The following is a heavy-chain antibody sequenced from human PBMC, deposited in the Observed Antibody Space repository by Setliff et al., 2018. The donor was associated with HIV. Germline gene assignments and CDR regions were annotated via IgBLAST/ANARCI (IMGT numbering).Heavy chain of an antibody. Sequence: SETLSLTCTVSGGSISSYYWSWIRQPPGKGLEWIGYIYYSGSTNYNPSLKSRVTISVDTSKNQFSLKLSSVTAADTAVYYCARGVRGVIIDWYYFDYWGQGTLFTVSS. CDR1: GGSISSYY. V-gene: IGHV4-59*01. J-gene: IGHJ4*02. CDR3: ARGVRGVIIDWYYFDY. CDR2: IYYSGST. D-gene: IGHD3-10*01.